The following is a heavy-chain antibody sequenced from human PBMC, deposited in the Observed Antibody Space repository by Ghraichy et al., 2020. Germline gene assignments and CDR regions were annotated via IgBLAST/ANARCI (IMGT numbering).Heavy chain of an antibody. CDR2: TYFRSKWST. CDR1: GDSVASNRAA. Sequence: SQTLSLTCVISGDSVASNRAAWNWIRQSPWGGLEWLGRTYFRSKWSTDYAVSVTGRITINADTPKNLLSLQLSSVTPEDTAVYYCARHRYSETSDGFDIWGQGTMVTDSS. D-gene: IGHD1-26*01. J-gene: IGHJ3*02. CDR3: ARHRYSETSDGFDI. V-gene: IGHV6-1*01.